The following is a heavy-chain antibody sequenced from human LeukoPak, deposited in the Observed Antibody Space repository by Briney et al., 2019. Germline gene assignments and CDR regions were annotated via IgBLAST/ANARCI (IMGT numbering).Heavy chain of an antibody. Sequence: PSETLSLTCTVSGGSISSYYWSWIRQPPGKGLEWIGYIYYSGSTNYNPSLKSRVTISVDTSKNQFSVKLNSVTAADTAVYYCARGRGGYYYGSGTFASWFDSWGQGTLVTVSS. V-gene: IGHV4-59*12. CDR2: IYYSGST. D-gene: IGHD3-10*01. CDR1: GGSISSYY. J-gene: IGHJ5*01. CDR3: ARGRGGYYYGSGTFASWFDS.